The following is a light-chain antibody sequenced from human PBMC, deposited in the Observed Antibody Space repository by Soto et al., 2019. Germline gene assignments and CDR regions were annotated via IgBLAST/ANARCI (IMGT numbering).Light chain of an antibody. Sequence: EIVLTQSPATLSLSPGDRATLSCRASQRVSSNFLAWYQQRPRQTPRLLIYGAFTRATGIPDRCSGGGCGTDFSLTSSILEPEDFGVYYCQQYGSSPFNFGPGTKVEIK. CDR2: GAF. CDR3: QQYGSSPFN. V-gene: IGKV3-20*01. J-gene: IGKJ3*01. CDR1: QRVSSNF.